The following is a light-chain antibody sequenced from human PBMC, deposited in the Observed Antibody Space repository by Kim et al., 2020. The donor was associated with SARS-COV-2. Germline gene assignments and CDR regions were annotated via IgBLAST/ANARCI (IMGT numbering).Light chain of an antibody. V-gene: IGKV3-15*01. J-gene: IGKJ2*01. CDR1: QSVSSN. CDR3: QQYHNWSWYT. Sequence: EIVMTQSPATLSVSPGERATLSCRASQSVSSNLAWYQQKPGQAPRLLIYGASTRATGIPARFSGSGSGTEFTLTISSLQSEDFAVYYWQQYHNWSWYTVDQTTKME. CDR2: GAS.